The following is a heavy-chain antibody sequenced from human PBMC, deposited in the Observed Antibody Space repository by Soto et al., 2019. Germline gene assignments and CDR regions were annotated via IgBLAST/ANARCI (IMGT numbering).Heavy chain of an antibody. Sequence: QVQLVESGGGVVQPGRSLRLSCAASGFTFSSYGMHWVRQAPGKGLEWVAVISYDGSNKYYADSVKGRFTISRDNSKNTLYLQMNSLRAEDTAVYYSAKDTVRLGWLQLNDDYYYYRMDVWGQGTTVTVSS. D-gene: IGHD5-12*01. V-gene: IGHV3-30*18. CDR3: AKDTVRLGWLQLNDDYYYYRMDV. J-gene: IGHJ6*02. CDR2: ISYDGSNK. CDR1: GFTFSSYG.